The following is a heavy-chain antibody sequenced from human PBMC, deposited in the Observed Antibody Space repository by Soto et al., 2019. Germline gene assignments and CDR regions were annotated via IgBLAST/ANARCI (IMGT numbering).Heavy chain of an antibody. V-gene: IGHV1-18*01. Sequence: QVQLVQSGGEVKKPGASVKVSCKASGYTFTNYGISWVRQAPGQGLEWMGWINVYNGNTKYAQKVQGRVTMTTDTYASTAYMERRSRRSDDTAVYYCARGVGSGSYYNQYNWFDPWGKGTLVTVSS. CDR2: INVYNGNT. D-gene: IGHD3-10*01. J-gene: IGHJ5*02. CDR1: GYTFTNYG. CDR3: ARGVGSGSYYNQYNWFDP.